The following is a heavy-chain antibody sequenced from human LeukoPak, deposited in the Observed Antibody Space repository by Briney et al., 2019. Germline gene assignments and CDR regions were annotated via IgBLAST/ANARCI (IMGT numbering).Heavy chain of an antibody. D-gene: IGHD3-10*01. CDR2: IYYSGIT. CDR1: GGSISSYY. Sequence: PSETLSLTCTVSGGSISSYYWSWTRQPPGKGLEWIGYIYYSGITNYNPSLKSRVTISADTSKNQFSLRLTSVTAADTAVYYCARGLYGFRQFFDYWGQGFLVTVSS. CDR3: ARGLYGFRQFFDY. J-gene: IGHJ4*02. V-gene: IGHV4-59*01.